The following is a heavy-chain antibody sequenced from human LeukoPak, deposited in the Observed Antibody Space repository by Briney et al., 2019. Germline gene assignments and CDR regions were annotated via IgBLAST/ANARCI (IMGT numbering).Heavy chain of an antibody. D-gene: IGHD6-13*01. CDR3: ARHVGSRWGEFYYGMDV. V-gene: IGHV4-59*08. Sequence: SETLSLTCNVSGGSISTNYWSWIRQPPGKGLEWIGYSYYSGSSNYNPSLASRVTISVDTSKNQLSLRLKSVAASDTAVYYCARHVGSRWGEFYYGMDVWGQGTTVTVSS. CDR2: SYYSGSS. CDR1: GGSISTNY. J-gene: IGHJ6*02.